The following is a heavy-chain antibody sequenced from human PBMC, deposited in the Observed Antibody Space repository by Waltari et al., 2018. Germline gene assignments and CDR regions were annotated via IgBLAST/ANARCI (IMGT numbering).Heavy chain of an antibody. CDR2: FFPSGST. J-gene: IGHJ2*01. Sequence: QVQLQESGPGLVKPSETLSLTCTVSGGSISSGSYSWNWIRQPAGRGLEWIGRFFPSGSTNYNPSRKSRVTISVDTSKNQFSLKLSSVTAADTAVYYCARDPSGSEHWYFDLWGRGTLVTVSS. CDR1: GGSISSGSYS. V-gene: IGHV4-61*02. CDR3: ARDPSGSEHWYFDL. D-gene: IGHD1-26*01.